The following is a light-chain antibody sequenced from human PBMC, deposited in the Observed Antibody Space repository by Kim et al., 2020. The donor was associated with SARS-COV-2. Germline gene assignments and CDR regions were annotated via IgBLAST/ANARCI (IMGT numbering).Light chain of an antibody. J-gene: IGKJ1*01. CDR3: QQYATSTRT. Sequence: SPGGRAALSCRASQSVTNNYFAWYQQKPGQAPRLLIYGASSRPTGIPDRFSGSGSGRDFTLTISRLEPDDFAVYYCQQYATSTRTFGQGTKVDIK. CDR2: GAS. CDR1: QSVTNNY. V-gene: IGKV3-20*01.